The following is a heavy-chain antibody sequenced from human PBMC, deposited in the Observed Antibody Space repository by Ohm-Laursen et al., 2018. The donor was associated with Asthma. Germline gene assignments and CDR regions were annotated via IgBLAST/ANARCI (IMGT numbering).Heavy chain of an antibody. CDR3: ARDPTLMTTVTSHFDY. J-gene: IGHJ4*02. CDR2: IWYDGSKK. Sequence: SLRLSCSASGFTFSSYGLHWVRQAPGKGLEWVAVIWYDGSKKYYAESVKGRFTISRDNSQNTLFLQMNSLRAEDTAVYYCARDPTLMTTVTSHFDYWGQGTLVTVSS. CDR1: GFTFSSYG. V-gene: IGHV3-33*01. D-gene: IGHD4-17*01.